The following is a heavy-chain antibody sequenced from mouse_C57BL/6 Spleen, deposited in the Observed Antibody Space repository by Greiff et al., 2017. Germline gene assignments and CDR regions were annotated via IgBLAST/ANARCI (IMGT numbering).Heavy chain of an antibody. CDR2: INPGSGGT. CDR1: GYAFTNYL. J-gene: IGHJ2*01. CDR3: ARSYDSSPPFDY. V-gene: IGHV1-54*01. D-gene: IGHD1-1*01. Sequence: LQESGAELVRPGNSVTVSCKASGYAFTNYLIEWVKQRPGQGLEWIGVINPGSGGTNYNEKFKGKATLTADKSSSTAYMQLSSLTSEDSAVSFCARSYDSSPPFDYWGQGTTLTVSS.